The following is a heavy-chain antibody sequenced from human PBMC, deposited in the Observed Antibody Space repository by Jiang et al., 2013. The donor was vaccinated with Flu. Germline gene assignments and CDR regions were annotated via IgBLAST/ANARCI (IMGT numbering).Heavy chain of an antibody. V-gene: IGHV2-70*01. CDR3: ARIYSGYDSYYFDY. J-gene: IGHJ4*02. CDR2: IDWDDDK. D-gene: IGHD5-12*01. Sequence: SGMCVSWIRQPPGKALEWLALIDWDDDKYYSTSLKTRLTISKDTSKNQVVLTMTNMDPVDTATYYCARIYSGYDSYYFDYWGQGTLVTVSS. CDR1: SGMC.